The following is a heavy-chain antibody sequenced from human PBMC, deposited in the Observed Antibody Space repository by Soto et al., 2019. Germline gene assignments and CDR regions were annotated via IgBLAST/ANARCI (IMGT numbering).Heavy chain of an antibody. Sequence: PGGSLRLSCTASGFTFGDYAMSWFRQAPGKGLEWVGFIRSKAYGGTTEYAASVKGRFTISRDDSKSIAYLQMNSLKTEDTAVYYCTSRKVSGWYGGLDYWGQGTLVTVS. D-gene: IGHD6-19*01. V-gene: IGHV3-49*03. CDR3: TSRKVSGWYGGLDY. CDR1: GFTFGDYA. J-gene: IGHJ4*02. CDR2: IRSKAYGGTT.